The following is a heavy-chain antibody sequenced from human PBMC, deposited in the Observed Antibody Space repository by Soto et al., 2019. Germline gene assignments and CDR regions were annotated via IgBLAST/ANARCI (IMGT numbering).Heavy chain of an antibody. CDR1: GFTVSSNY. CDR2: IYSGGST. D-gene: IGHD1-26*01. CDR3: ARGSRENWFVP. J-gene: IGHJ5*02. Sequence: EVQLGESGGGLIQPGGSLRLSCAASGFTVSSNYMSWVRQAPGKGLEWVSVIYSGGSTYYADSVKGRFTISRDNSKNTLYRQRNSLRAEDTAVYYCARGSRENWFVPWGQGTLVTVSS. V-gene: IGHV3-53*01.